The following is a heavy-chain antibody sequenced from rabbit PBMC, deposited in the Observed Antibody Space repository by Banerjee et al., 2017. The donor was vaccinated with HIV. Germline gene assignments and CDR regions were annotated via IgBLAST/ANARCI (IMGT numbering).Heavy chain of an antibody. V-gene: IGHV1S40*01. Sequence: QSLEESGGDLVKPGASLTLTCTASGFSFSSGYDMCWVRQAPGKGLEWIACIDTGSSGRTYYASWAKGRFTISKTSSTTVTLQMTSLTAADTATYFCARYGTGWGDNLWGPGTLVTVS. J-gene: IGHJ4*01. CDR1: GFSFSSGYD. CDR2: IDTGSSGRT. D-gene: IGHD4-1*01. CDR3: ARYGTGWGDNL.